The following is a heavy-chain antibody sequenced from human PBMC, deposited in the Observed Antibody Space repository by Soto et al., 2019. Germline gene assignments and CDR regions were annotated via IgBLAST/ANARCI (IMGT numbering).Heavy chain of an antibody. CDR2: IYYSGST. CDR1: GGSISRYY. Sequence: PSETLSLTCTVSGGSISRYYWSWIRQPPGKGLEWIGYIYYSGSTNYNPSLKSRVTISVDTSKNQFSLKLSSVTAADTAVYYCARHSYGDLFDYWGQGTLVTVSS. D-gene: IGHD4-17*01. CDR3: ARHSYGDLFDY. V-gene: IGHV4-59*08. J-gene: IGHJ4*02.